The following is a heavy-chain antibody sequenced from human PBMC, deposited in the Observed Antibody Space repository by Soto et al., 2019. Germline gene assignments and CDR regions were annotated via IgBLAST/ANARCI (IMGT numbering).Heavy chain of an antibody. CDR3: AKTADGTPNWFEP. CDR1: GYTFTSYG. V-gene: IGHV1-18*01. D-gene: IGHD6-13*01. J-gene: IGHJ5*02. CDR2: ISAYNGNT. Sequence: GASVKVSCTASGYTFTSYGLSWARQAPGQGLEWMGWISAYNGNTNYAQKLQGRVTMTTDTSTSTAYMELRSLRSDDTAVYYCAKTADGTPNWFEPWGQGTLVTVSS.